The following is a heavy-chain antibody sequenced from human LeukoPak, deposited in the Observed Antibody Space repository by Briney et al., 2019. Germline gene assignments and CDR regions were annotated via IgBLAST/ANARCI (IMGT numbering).Heavy chain of an antibody. D-gene: IGHD2-2*01. CDR3: ARPYCSSTSCWGNYYYGMDV. J-gene: IGHJ6*02. CDR2: ISSSSSYI. V-gene: IGHV3-21*01. Sequence: PGGSLRLSYAASGFTFSSYSMNWVRQAPGKGLEWVSSISSSSSYIYYADSVKGRFTISRDNAKNSLYLQMNSLRAEDTAVYYCARPYCSSTSCWGNYYYGMDVWGQGTTVTVSS. CDR1: GFTFSSYS.